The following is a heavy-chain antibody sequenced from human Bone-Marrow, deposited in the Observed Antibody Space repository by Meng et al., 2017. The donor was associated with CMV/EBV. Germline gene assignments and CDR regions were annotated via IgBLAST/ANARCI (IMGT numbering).Heavy chain of an antibody. CDR1: GFTFSSYS. J-gene: IGHJ4*02. CDR3: ARAADSDFDY. V-gene: IGHV3-48*04. Sequence: GSLKISCAASGFTFSSYSMNWVRQAPGKGLEWVSYISSSSSTIYYADSVKGRFTISRDNAKNSLYLQMNSLRAEDTAVYYCARAADSDFDYWGQGTLVTVSS. CDR2: ISSSSSTI.